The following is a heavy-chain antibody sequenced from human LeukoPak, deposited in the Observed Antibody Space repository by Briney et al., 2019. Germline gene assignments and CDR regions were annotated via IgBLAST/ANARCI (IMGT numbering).Heavy chain of an antibody. V-gene: IGHV3-23*01. CDR3: AKEMLRGYYYYGMDV. J-gene: IGHJ6*02. D-gene: IGHD3-10*01. Sequence: GGSLRLSCAASRFTFSSYGTTWVRQAPGKGLEWVSTISDTGGGTFYADSVKGRFTISRDNSQNTLFLQMNRLRADDTATYYCAKEMLRGYYYYGMDVWGQGTTVTVSS. CDR1: RFTFSSYG. CDR2: ISDTGGGT.